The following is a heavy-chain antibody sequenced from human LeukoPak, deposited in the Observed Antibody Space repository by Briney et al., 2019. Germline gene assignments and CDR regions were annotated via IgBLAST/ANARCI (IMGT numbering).Heavy chain of an antibody. V-gene: IGHV3-49*03. D-gene: IGHD3-10*01. CDR3: AKNMGVRGVPRYYFDY. CDR2: IRSKAYGGTT. CDR1: GFTFGDDA. Sequence: GGALRLSCTASGFTFGDDAMSWFRQAPGKGLEWVGFIRSKAYGGTTEYAASVKGRFTISRDNSKTTLYLQMGSLRAEDLAVYYCAKNMGVRGVPRYYFDYWGQGTLVTVSS. J-gene: IGHJ4*02.